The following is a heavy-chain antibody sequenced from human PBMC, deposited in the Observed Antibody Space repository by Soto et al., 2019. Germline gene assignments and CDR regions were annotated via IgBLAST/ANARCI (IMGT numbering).Heavy chain of an antibody. CDR3: ARSLGETTSLFDY. V-gene: IGHV1-46*01. CDR1: GYIFIHCF. J-gene: IGHJ4*02. D-gene: IGHD1-26*01. Sequence: QVQLVQSGAEMKQPGASVKLSCQASGYIFIHCFMHWVRQAPGQGLEWMGGINPSSGTTTYAQKFPVRVTVTGDTSTRTVYLELSSLGSGATAMYYCARSLGETTSLFDYWGQGSLVNVSA. CDR2: INPSSGTT.